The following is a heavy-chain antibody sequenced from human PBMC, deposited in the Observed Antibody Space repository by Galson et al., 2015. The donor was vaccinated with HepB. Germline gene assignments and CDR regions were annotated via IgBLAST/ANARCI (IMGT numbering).Heavy chain of an antibody. CDR3: ARRYDFWSSSSPTDY. CDR1: GYSFTSYW. V-gene: IGHV5-10-1*01. D-gene: IGHD3-3*01. CDR2: IDPSDSYT. Sequence: QSGAEVKKPGESLRISCKGSGYSFTSYWISWVRQMPGKGLEWMGRIDPSDSYTNYSPSFQGHATISADKSISTAYLQWSSLKASDTAMYYCARRYDFWSSSSPTDYWGQGTLVTVSS. J-gene: IGHJ4*02.